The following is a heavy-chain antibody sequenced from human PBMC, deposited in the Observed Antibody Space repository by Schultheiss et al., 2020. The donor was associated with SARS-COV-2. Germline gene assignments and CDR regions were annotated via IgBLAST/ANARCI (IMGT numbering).Heavy chain of an antibody. Sequence: GGSLRLSCAASGFTFSSYAMHWVRQAPGKGLEWVSYISSSGSTIYYADSVKGRFTISRDNAKNSLYLQMNSLRAEDTAVYYCARGSLTTTDYWGQGTLVTVSS. CDR1: GFTFSSYA. V-gene: IGHV3-48*01. J-gene: IGHJ4*02. D-gene: IGHD4-11*01. CDR3: ARGSLTTTDY. CDR2: ISSSGSTI.